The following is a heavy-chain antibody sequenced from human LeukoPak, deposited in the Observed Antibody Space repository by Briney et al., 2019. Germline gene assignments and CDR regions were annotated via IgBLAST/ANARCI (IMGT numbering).Heavy chain of an antibody. CDR2: ITAYNGAT. D-gene: IGHD4-17*01. V-gene: IGHV1-18*01. CDR3: ARTSRFHYGDYGHYYYGMDV. J-gene: IGHJ6*02. Sequence: ASVKVSCKASGYTLISYGITWVRQAPGQGLEWMGWITAYNGATAYAQKVQGRVTMTTDTSTSTAYMELTSLRFDDSAVYYCARTSRFHYGDYGHYYYGMDVWGQGTTVTVSS. CDR1: GYTLISYG.